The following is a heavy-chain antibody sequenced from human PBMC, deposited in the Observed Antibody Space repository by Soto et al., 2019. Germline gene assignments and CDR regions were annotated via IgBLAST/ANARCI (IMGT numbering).Heavy chain of an antibody. V-gene: IGHV1-2*02. CDR3: ARVVGSSGRIQLWFQPSGFDY. CDR2: INPNSGGT. Sequence: ASVKVSCKASGYTFTSYGISWVRQAPGQGLERMGWINPNSGGTNYAQKFQGRVTMTRDTSISTAYMEQSRLRSDDTAVYYCARVVGSSGRIQLWFQPSGFDYWGQGTLVTVSS. D-gene: IGHD5-18*01. J-gene: IGHJ4*02. CDR1: GYTFTSYG.